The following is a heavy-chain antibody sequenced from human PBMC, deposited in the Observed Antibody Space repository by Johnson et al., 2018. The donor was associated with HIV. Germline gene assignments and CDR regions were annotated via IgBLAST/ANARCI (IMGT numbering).Heavy chain of an antibody. CDR1: GFTFSSSG. Sequence: VQLVESGGGVVQPGRSLRLSCAASGFTFSSSGMHWVRQAPGKGLEWVANIKQDGSEKYYVDSVKGRFTISRDNAKNSLYLQMNSLRAEDTAVYYCARELYDILTGSPGAFDIWGQGTMVTVSS. J-gene: IGHJ3*02. V-gene: IGHV3-7*05. D-gene: IGHD3-9*01. CDR3: ARELYDILTGSPGAFDI. CDR2: IKQDGSEK.